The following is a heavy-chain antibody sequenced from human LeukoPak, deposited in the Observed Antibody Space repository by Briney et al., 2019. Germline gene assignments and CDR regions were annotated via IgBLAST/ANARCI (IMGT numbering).Heavy chain of an antibody. J-gene: IGHJ4*02. V-gene: IGHV3-23*01. Sequence: GGSLRLSCVASGFTFSSYAMSWVRETPAWGLEWVSSLRGNGDAFYADSVKGRFTLSRDESRNTVYLQLNKLRVEDTAIYYCAKASWVSTADAVLWGQGTVVTVSS. CDR1: GFTFSSYA. D-gene: IGHD3-16*01. CDR3: AKASWVSTADAVL. CDR2: LRGNGDA.